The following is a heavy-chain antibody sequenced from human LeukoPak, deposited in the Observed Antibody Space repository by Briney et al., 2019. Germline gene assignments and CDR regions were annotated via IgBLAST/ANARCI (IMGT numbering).Heavy chain of an antibody. D-gene: IGHD3-10*01. Sequence: SVKVSCKAPEGTLSSYALSWVRQAPGQGLEWMGRIIPVLTLTNYAPKFQDRLSIIADKATSTAYMELTNLTSADTAVYFCARGSGSGNYALGRWGQGTRVTVSS. CDR2: IIPVLTLT. J-gene: IGHJ4*02. V-gene: IGHV1-69*04. CDR3: ARGSGSGNYALGR. CDR1: EGTLSSYA.